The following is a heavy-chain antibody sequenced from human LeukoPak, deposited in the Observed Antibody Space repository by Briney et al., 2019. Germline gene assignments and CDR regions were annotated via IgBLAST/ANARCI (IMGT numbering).Heavy chain of an antibody. CDR1: GGSISGYY. J-gene: IGHJ5*02. CDR2: ISSSSSTI. V-gene: IGHV3-48*01. D-gene: IGHD5-18*01. CDR3: ASGKYRYGDNWFDP. Sequence: PSGTLSLTCTVSGGSISGYYWSWVRQAPGKGLEWVSYISSSSSTIYYADSVKGRFTISRDNSKNTLYLQMNSLRAEDTAVYFCASGKYRYGDNWFDPWGQGTLVTVSS.